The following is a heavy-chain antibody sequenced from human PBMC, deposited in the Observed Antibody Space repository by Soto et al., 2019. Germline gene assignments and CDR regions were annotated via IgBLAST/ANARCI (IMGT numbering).Heavy chain of an antibody. D-gene: IGHD1-26*01. Sequence: EVQLVESGGGLVKPGGSLRLSCVASGFTFSSYSMNWVHQAPGKGLEWVSSISSSSSYIYYADSVKGRFTISRDNAKNSLYLQMNSLRAEDTAVYYCARLMLGAGYFDYWGQGTLVTVSS. CDR2: ISSSSSYI. V-gene: IGHV3-21*01. CDR1: GFTFSSYS. CDR3: ARLMLGAGYFDY. J-gene: IGHJ4*02.